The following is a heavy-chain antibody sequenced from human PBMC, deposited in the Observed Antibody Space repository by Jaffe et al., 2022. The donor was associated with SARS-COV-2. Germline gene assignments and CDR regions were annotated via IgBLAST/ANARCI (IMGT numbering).Heavy chain of an antibody. CDR3: ARDPRVGPTSSQWAYYYYYYMDV. J-gene: IGHJ6*03. D-gene: IGHD1-26*01. Sequence: QVHLVQSGAEVKKPGASVKVSCKASGYTFTRYFVHWVRQAPGQGLEWMGIINPSGGDTNYAQRLQGRVTMTRDTSTSTVYMELSSLRSEDTAVYYCARDPRVGPTSSQWAYYYYYYMDVWGKGTTVTVSS. CDR2: INPSGGDT. V-gene: IGHV1-46*04. CDR1: GYTFTRYF.